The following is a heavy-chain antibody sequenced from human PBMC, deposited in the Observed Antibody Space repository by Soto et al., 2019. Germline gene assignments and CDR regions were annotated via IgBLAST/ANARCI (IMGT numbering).Heavy chain of an antibody. CDR3: VEDRRACCYGSGSGL. D-gene: IGHD3-10*01. CDR2: ISYAGSGK. J-gene: IGHJ5*02. Sequence: QMYLVESGGGVVQPATPLRLSCVASGFSFSDSGMHWVRQAPGKGLEWVAVISYAGSGKYNSDSVKGRFTISRDNSKNVLYLQWRGWTTEDTAVFDCVEDRRACCYGSGSGLWGQGTLVTVSS. CDR1: GFSFSDSG. V-gene: IGHV3-30*18.